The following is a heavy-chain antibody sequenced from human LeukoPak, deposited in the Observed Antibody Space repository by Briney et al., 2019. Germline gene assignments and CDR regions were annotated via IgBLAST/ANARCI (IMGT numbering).Heavy chain of an antibody. D-gene: IGHD6-6*01. Sequence: GGSLRLSCAAPGFTFSSYAMHWVRQAPGKGLEWVAVISYDGSNKYYADSVKGRFTISRDNSKNTLYLQMNSLRAEDTAVYYCERGQYSSSSVDYWGQGTLVTVSS. CDR1: GFTFSSYA. CDR2: ISYDGSNK. CDR3: ERGQYSSSSVDY. V-gene: IGHV3-30-3*01. J-gene: IGHJ4*02.